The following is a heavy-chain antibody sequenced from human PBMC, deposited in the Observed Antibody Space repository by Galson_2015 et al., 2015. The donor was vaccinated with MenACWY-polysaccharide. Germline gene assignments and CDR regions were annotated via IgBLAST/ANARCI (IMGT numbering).Heavy chain of an antibody. Sequence: SLRLSCAASGFTFDDYAMHWVRQAPGKGLEWVSGISWNSGSIGYADSVRGRFTISRDNAKNSLYLQMNSLRAEDTALYYCAKDTERFFDCLFPNWGQGTLVPVSS. CDR3: AKDTERFFDCLFPN. J-gene: IGHJ4*02. V-gene: IGHV3-9*01. CDR1: GFTFDDYA. D-gene: IGHD3-3*01. CDR2: ISWNSGSI.